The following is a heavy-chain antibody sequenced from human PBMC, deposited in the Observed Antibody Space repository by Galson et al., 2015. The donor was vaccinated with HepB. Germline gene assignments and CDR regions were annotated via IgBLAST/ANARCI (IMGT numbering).Heavy chain of an antibody. J-gene: IGHJ4*02. CDR3: ARSRGYSYGYSFDY. V-gene: IGHV4-59*01. Sequence: LSLTCTVSGGSISSYYWSWIRQPPGKGLEWIGYIYYSGSTNYNPSLKSRVTISVDTSKNQFSLKLSSVTAADTAVYYCARSRGYSYGYSFDYWGQGTLVTVSS. CDR2: IYYSGST. CDR1: GGSISSYY. D-gene: IGHD5-18*01.